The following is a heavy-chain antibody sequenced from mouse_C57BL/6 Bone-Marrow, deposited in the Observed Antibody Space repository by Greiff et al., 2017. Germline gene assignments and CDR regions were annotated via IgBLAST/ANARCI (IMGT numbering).Heavy chain of an antibody. CDR3: ARDTVVAHFDV. Sequence: EVQRVESGGGLVKPGGSLKLSCAASGFTFSSYAMSWVRQTPEKRLEWVAYISDGGSYPYYPDNVKGRFTISRDNAKNNLYLQMGHLKSEDTAMYYGARDTVVAHFDVWGTGTMVTVSS. CDR2: ISDGGSYP. V-gene: IGHV5-4*01. CDR1: GFTFSSYA. J-gene: IGHJ1*03. D-gene: IGHD1-1*01.